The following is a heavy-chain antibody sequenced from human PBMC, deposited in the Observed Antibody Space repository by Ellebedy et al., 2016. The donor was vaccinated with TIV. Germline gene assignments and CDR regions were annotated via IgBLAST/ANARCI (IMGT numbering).Heavy chain of an antibody. J-gene: IGHJ4*02. CDR1: GFTFSNYA. CDR3: VRDGGSTVANRAEWDY. D-gene: IGHD4-23*01. CDR2: ISYDRRNK. Sequence: GGSLRLSXAASGFTFSNYAMVWVRQAPGKGLEWVAVISYDRRNKYYADSVKGRFTISRDNSKNTLFLQMNSLRPEDTAVFYCVRDGGSTVANRAEWDYWGQGTLVTVSS. V-gene: IGHV3-30*04.